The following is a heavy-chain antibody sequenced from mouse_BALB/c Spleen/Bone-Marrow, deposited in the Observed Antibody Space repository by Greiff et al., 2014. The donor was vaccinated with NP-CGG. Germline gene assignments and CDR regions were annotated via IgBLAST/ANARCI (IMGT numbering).Heavy chain of an antibody. CDR1: GYAFTNYL. J-gene: IGHJ3*01. D-gene: IGHD2-1*01. CDR2: INPGSGGT. CDR3: ARRDGNYAWFAY. V-gene: IGHV1-54*03. Sequence: VQLQQSGAELARPGTSVKVSCKASGYAFTNYLIEWVKQRPGQGLEWIGVINPGSGGTNYNEKFKGKATLTADKSSSTAYMQLSSLTSDDSAVYFCARRDGNYAWFAYWGQGTLVTVSA.